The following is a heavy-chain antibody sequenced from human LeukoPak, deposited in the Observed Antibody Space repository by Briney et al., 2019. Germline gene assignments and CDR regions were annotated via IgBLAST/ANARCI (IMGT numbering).Heavy chain of an antibody. Sequence: KPSETLSLTCIVSGGSISGSNYYWGWIRQPPGMGLEWIGSIFYSGRTYFNPSLKSRVTISVDTSKNQFSLRLSSVTAADTAVYYCARHEEEDGYNAKTLDYWGQGALVTVSS. CDR2: IFYSGRT. V-gene: IGHV4-39*01. J-gene: IGHJ4*02. CDR3: ARHEEEDGYNAKTLDY. D-gene: IGHD5-24*01. CDR1: GGSISGSNYY.